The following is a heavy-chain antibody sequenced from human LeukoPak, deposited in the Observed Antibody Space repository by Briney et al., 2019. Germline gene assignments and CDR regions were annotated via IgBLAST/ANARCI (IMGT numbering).Heavy chain of an antibody. Sequence: SETLSLTCTVSGGSISSYFWIWIRQSPGKGLEWIGYTYYSGSTNYNPSLRSRVTISVDSSKNQFSLKLSSVTAADTAVYYCARGSGQWGFDSWGQGTLVTVSS. D-gene: IGHD3-10*01. CDR3: ARGSGQWGFDS. J-gene: IGHJ4*02. CDR2: TYYSGST. CDR1: GGSISSYF. V-gene: IGHV4-59*01.